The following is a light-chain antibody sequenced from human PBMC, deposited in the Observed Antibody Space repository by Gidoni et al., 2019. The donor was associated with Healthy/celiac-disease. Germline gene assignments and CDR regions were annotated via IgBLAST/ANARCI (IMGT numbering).Light chain of an antibody. Sequence: DIQMTQSPSSLSASVGDRVTITCRASQGISNSLAWYQQKPVKAPKLLLYAASRLESGVPSRFSGSGSGTDYTLTISSLQPEDFATYYCQQYYRTSAFGQGTKVEIK. V-gene: IGKV1-NL1*01. CDR2: AAS. CDR1: QGISNS. J-gene: IGKJ1*01. CDR3: QQYYRTSA.